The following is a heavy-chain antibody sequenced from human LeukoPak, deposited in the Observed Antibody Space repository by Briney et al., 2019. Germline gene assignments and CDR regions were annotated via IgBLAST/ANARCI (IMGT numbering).Heavy chain of an antibody. CDR3: AKDFSHHVLRYFDWGTAFFDY. Sequence: AGGSLRLSCAASGFTFSSYSMNWVRQAPGKGLEWVSYISSSSDTTYYADSVKGRFTISRDNAKRSLYLQMNSLRAEDTAVYYCAKDFSHHVLRYFDWGTAFFDYWGQGTLVTVSS. CDR2: ISSSSDTT. CDR1: GFTFSSYS. V-gene: IGHV3-48*01. D-gene: IGHD3-9*01. J-gene: IGHJ4*02.